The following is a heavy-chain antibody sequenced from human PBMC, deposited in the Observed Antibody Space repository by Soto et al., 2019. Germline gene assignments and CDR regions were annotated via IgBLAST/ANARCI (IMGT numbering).Heavy chain of an antibody. V-gene: IGHV1-3*01. CDR1: GYTFTSYA. Sequence: QVPLVQSGAEVKKPGASVKVSCKASGYTFTSYAMHWVRQAPGQRLEWMGWINAGNGNTKYSQKFQGRVTITRDTSASSAYMELSSLRSEDTAVYYCAREPVGVYYYYGMDVCGQGTTVTVTS. D-gene: IGHD2-8*01. CDR3: AREPVGVYYYYGMDV. CDR2: INAGNGNT. J-gene: IGHJ6*02.